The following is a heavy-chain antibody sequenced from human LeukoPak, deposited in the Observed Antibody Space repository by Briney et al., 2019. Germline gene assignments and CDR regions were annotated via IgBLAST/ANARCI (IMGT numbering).Heavy chain of an antibody. Sequence: PSETLSLTCTVSGGSISSSYYYWGWVRQAPGKGLEWVSAISGSGGSTYYADSVKGRFTISRDNSKNTLYLQMNSLRAEDTAVYYCAKEHKAVAGSLDTFFDYWGQGTLVTVSS. CDR3: AKEHKAVAGSLDTFFDY. D-gene: IGHD6-19*01. J-gene: IGHJ4*02. CDR1: GGSISSSYYY. CDR2: ISGSGGST. V-gene: IGHV3-23*01.